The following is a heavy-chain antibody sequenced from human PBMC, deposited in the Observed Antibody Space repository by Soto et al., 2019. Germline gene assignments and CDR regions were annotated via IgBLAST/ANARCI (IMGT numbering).Heavy chain of an antibody. CDR2: ISYDGSNK. D-gene: IGHD1-26*01. CDR3: ARDIRGWSGSLDPYFDY. J-gene: IGHJ4*02. V-gene: IGHV3-30-3*01. Sequence: QVQLVESGGGVVQPGRSLRLSCAASGFTFSSYAMHWVRQAPGKGLEWVAVISYDGSNKYYADSVKGRFTISRDNSKNTLYLQINSLRAEDTAVYYCARDIRGWSGSLDPYFDYWGQGTLVTVSS. CDR1: GFTFSSYA.